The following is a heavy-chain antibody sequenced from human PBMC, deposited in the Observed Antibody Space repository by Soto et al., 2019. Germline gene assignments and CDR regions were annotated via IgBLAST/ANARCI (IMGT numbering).Heavy chain of an antibody. CDR3: ATRLQYDFWSGSPGAFDI. J-gene: IGHJ3*02. CDR2: FDPEDGET. V-gene: IGHV1-24*01. Sequence: GASVKVSCKVSGYTLTELSMHWVRQAPGKGLEWMGGFDPEDGETIYAQKFQGRVTMTEDTSTDTAYMELSSLRSEDTAVYYCATRLQYDFWSGSPGAFDIWGQGTMVTVSS. D-gene: IGHD3-3*01. CDR1: GYTLTELS.